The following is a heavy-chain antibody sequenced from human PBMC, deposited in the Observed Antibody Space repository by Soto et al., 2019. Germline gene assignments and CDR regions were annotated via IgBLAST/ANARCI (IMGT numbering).Heavy chain of an antibody. D-gene: IGHD1-26*01. J-gene: IGHJ4*02. V-gene: IGHV5-51*01. CDR1: GYRFTSYW. CDR2: IYPGDSDA. Sequence: GESLTISCQGSGYRFTSYWIGWVSQLPGKGLEWVGIIYPGDSDARYSPSFQGQVTISVDKSNNTAYLHWSRLKAPDTAIYYCARQSDYSGAYWPYWGQGTLVTGSS. CDR3: ARQSDYSGAYWPY.